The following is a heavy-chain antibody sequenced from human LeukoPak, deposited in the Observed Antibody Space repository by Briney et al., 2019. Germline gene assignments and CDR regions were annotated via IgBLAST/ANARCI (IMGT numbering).Heavy chain of an antibody. J-gene: IGHJ4*02. CDR2: VSYDGSWD. CDR3: TREERGYIPAF. D-gene: IGHD3-16*02. CDR1: GFTFSNYA. V-gene: IGHV3-30*01. Sequence: GRSLRLSCAASGFTFSNYAMHWVRQTPGKGLEWVAFVSYDGSWDFHSDSVKGRFTISRDDSKNTLYLQMTRLRAEDTAVYYCTREERGYIPAFWGQGTLVTVSS.